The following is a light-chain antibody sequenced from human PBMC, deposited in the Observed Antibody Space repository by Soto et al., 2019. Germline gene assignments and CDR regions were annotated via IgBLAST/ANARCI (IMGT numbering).Light chain of an antibody. CDR3: QQRSSGIT. V-gene: IGKV3-11*01. CDR1: QDVSDY. J-gene: IGKJ5*01. CDR2: DAS. Sequence: EIVLTQSAATLSLSPGERATLSRRASQDVSDYLAWYHQKPGQAPGLLIYDASKRATGIPARFSGSGSGTDFTLTISSLEPEDFAVYYCQQRSSGITFGQGTRLEIK.